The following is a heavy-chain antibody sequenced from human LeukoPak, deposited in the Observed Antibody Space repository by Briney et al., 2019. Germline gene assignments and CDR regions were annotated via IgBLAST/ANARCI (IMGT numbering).Heavy chain of an antibody. Sequence: SETLSLTCTVSGGSISSYYWSWIRQPPGKGLEWIGYIYYSGSTNYNPSLKSRVTISVDTSKNQFSLKLSFVTAADTAVYYCASTVVADLFFDYWGQGTLVTVSS. J-gene: IGHJ4*02. CDR2: IYYSGST. CDR3: ASTVVADLFFDY. V-gene: IGHV4-59*01. D-gene: IGHD4-11*01. CDR1: GGSISSYY.